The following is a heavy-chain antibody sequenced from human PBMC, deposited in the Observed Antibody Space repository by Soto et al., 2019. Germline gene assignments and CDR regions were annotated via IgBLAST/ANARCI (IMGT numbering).Heavy chain of an antibody. J-gene: IGHJ2*01. Sequence: QVQLVQSGAEVKKPGSSVKVSCKASGGTFSSYAISWVRQAPGQGLEWMGGLIPIFGTANYAQKFQGRVTITADESTSTAYMELSSLRSEDMAVYYCARAIPPDYYDGSGSYYIRGWYFDLWGRGTLVTVSS. D-gene: IGHD3-10*01. CDR1: GGTFSSYA. CDR2: LIPIFGTA. CDR3: ARAIPPDYYDGSGSYYIRGWYFDL. V-gene: IGHV1-69*01.